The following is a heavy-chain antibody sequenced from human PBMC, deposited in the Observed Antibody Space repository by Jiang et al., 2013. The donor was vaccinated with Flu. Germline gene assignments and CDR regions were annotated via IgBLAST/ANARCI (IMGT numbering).Heavy chain of an antibody. Sequence: EVKKPGASVKVSCRTSGYTFANYAISWVRQAPGQGLEWMGWINTHNGDTRYAQNVQGRVTLTTDTSSTTSYMELRSLTFDDTAVYYCVRWDSRAYWGQGTLVTVSS. CDR1: GYTFANYA. CDR3: VRWDSRAY. D-gene: IGHD1-26*01. J-gene: IGHJ4*02. CDR2: INTHNGDT. V-gene: IGHV1-18*01.